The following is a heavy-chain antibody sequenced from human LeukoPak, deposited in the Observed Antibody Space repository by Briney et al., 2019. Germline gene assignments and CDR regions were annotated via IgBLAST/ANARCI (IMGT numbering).Heavy chain of an antibody. J-gene: IGHJ4*02. CDR1: GFPFSSHG. Sequence: GGSLRLSCAASGFPFSSHGMSWVRQAPGKGLEWVSGIIGGGGSTYYADSVKGRFTISGDNSRNTLFLQMNSLRAEDTAVYYCARWVQLWSLFDYWGQGTLVTVSS. CDR2: IIGGGGST. CDR3: ARWVQLWSLFDY. D-gene: IGHD5-18*01. V-gene: IGHV3-23*01.